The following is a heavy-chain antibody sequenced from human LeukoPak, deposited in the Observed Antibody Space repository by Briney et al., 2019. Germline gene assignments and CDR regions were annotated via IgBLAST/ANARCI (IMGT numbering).Heavy chain of an antibody. CDR2: ISWNSASS. J-gene: IGHJ3*02. CDR3: AKDTTSSWAANRGAAFDI. CDR1: GFTFDDYA. V-gene: IGHV3-9*01. Sequence: PGGSLRLSCAASGFTFDDYAMHWVRQAPGKGLEWVSGISWNSASSGYADSVKGRFTISRDNAKNSLYLQMNSLRAEDTALYYCAKDTTSSWAANRGAAFDIWGQGTMVTVAS. D-gene: IGHD2-2*01.